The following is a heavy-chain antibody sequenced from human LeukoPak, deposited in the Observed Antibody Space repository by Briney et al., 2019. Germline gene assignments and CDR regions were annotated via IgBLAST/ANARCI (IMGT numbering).Heavy chain of an antibody. D-gene: IGHD3-3*01. CDR2: IYSGGTT. Sequence: QSGGSLRLSCAASGFTVTSSYMSWVRQAPGKGLEWGSVIYSGGTTYYADSVKGRFTISRDNSKNTLYLQMNSLRAEDTAVYYCAVDLWRAYYLDYWGQGTLVTVSS. CDR1: GFTVTSSY. J-gene: IGHJ4*02. V-gene: IGHV3-53*01. CDR3: AVDLWRAYYLDY.